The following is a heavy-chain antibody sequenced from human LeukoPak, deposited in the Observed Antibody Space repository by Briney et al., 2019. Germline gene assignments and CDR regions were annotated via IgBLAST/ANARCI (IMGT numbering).Heavy chain of an antibody. CDR1: GFTLSRYT. Sequence: PGGSLRLSCAVSGFTLSRYTMHGVRQPPGKGLEWVAIILYDRSDKYYTDSVKGRFTISRDNSKNTLYLQMNSLRAEDTAVYYCTRDNWGGTLDIWGQGTTVTVSS. CDR2: ILYDRSDK. D-gene: IGHD7-27*01. J-gene: IGHJ3*02. V-gene: IGHV3-30*04. CDR3: TRDNWGGTLDI.